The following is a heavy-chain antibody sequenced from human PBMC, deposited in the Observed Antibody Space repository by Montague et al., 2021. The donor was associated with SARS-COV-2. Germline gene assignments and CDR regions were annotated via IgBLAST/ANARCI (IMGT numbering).Heavy chain of an antibody. CDR2: INHSGTS. V-gene: IGHV4-34*01. CDR1: GGSFTQYF. CDR3: ARVRITRVRGVIFTSYYYYSSRFDA. D-gene: IGHD3-10*01. J-gene: IGHJ6*01. Sequence: SETLSLTCAVYGGSFTQYFWTRIRHSPGKGLEWIGEINHSGTSNYNASPRSRVTISIDTAKIQFSLSLSDLAAADTAVYYCARVRITRVRGVIFTSYYYYSSRFDAWETGSTDSASS.